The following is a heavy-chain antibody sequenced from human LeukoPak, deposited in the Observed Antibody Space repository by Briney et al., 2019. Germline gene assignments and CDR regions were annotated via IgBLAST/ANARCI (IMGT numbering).Heavy chain of an antibody. V-gene: IGHV4-59*12. D-gene: IGHD4-17*01. J-gene: IGHJ4*02. Sequence: PSETLSLTCSVSGGSISSYYWSWIRQPPGKGLEWIGYIYYSGSTNYNPSLKSRVTISVDTSKNQFSLKLSSVTAADTAVYYCARDIPTWTTVTSGIDYWGQGTLVTVSS. CDR1: GGSISSYY. CDR2: IYYSGST. CDR3: ARDIPTWTTVTSGIDY.